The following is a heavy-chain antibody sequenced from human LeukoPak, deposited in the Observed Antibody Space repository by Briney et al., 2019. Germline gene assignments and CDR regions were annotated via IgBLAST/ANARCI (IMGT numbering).Heavy chain of an antibody. D-gene: IGHD6-19*01. CDR1: GYTFTSYY. CDR3: ASSALYSSGWYYAFDI. Sequence: GASVKVSCKASGYTFTSYYMHWVRQAPGQGLEWMGIINPSGGSTSYAQKFQGRVTMTRDTSTSTVYMELSSLRSEDTAVYYCASSALYSSGWYYAFDIWGQGTMVTVSS. J-gene: IGHJ3*02. CDR2: INPSGGST. V-gene: IGHV1-46*01.